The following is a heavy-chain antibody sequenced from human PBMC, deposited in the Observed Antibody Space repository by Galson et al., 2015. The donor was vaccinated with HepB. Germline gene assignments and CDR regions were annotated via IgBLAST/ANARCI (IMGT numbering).Heavy chain of an antibody. CDR1: GFTFSSYA. D-gene: IGHD3-9*01. CDR3: AKQSDDILTGYWGEFDY. CDR2: ISGSGGST. J-gene: IGHJ4*02. Sequence: SLRLSCAASGFTFSSYAMSWVRQAPGKGLEWVSAISGSGGSTYYADSVKGRFTISRDNSKNTLYLQMNSLRAEDTAVYYCAKQSDDILTGYWGEFDYWGQGTLVTVSS. V-gene: IGHV3-23*01.